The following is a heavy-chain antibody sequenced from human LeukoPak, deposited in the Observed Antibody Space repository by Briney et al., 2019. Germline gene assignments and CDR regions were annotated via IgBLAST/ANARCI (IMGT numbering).Heavy chain of an antibody. CDR2: ISYDGSNK. J-gene: IGHJ4*02. Sequence: PGGSLRLSCAAFGFTFSSYAMHWVRQAPGKGLEWVAVISYDGSNKYYADSVKGRFTISRDNSKNTLYLQMNSLRAEDTAVYYCARGKRLFDYWGQGTLVTVSS. CDR3: ARGKRLFDY. CDR1: GFTFSSYA. V-gene: IGHV3-30-3*01.